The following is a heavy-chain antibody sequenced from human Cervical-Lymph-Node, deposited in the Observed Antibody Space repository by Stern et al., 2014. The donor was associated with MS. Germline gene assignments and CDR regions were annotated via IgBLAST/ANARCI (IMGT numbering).Heavy chain of an antibody. V-gene: IGHV5-51*03. D-gene: IGHD5-12*01. CDR3: ARSPATPSGYDRFDY. CDR1: GYLFDDYW. Sequence: VQLVESGAEVKKPGESLKISCEASGYLFDDYWIGWVRQMSGRGLELVAIIFPRDSNTRYSPSVQGQVTISPDKSIRTAYLPWRSLKASNPAIYYCARSPATPSGYDRFDYWGQGALVTVSS. J-gene: IGHJ4*02. CDR2: IFPRDSNT.